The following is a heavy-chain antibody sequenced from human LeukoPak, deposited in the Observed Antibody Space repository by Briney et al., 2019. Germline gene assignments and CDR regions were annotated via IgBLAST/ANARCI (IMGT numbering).Heavy chain of an antibody. V-gene: IGHV3-23*01. CDR3: AKGVWFGDPRSPLDY. Sequence: GGSLRLSCAASGFTFSSYAMSWVRQAPGKGLEWVSAISGSGGSTYYADSVKGRFTISRDNSKNTLYLQMNSLRAEDTAAYYCAKGVWFGDPRSPLDYWGQGTLVTVSS. CDR1: GFTFSSYA. CDR2: ISGSGGST. D-gene: IGHD3-10*01. J-gene: IGHJ4*02.